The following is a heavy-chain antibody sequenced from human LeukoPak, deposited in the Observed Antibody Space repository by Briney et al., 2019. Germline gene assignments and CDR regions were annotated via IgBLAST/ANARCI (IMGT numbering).Heavy chain of an antibody. D-gene: IGHD2-2*01. CDR3: ARTPTSCYVCSDAFDI. J-gene: IGHJ3*02. CDR1: GFTFVDYG. V-gene: IGHV3-20*04. CDR2: INWNGGST. Sequence: GGSLRLSCAASGFTFVDYGMSWVRQAPGKGLEWVSGINWNGGSTGYADSVKGRFTISRDNAKNSLYLQMNSLRAEDTALYYCARTPTSCYVCSDAFDIWGQGTMVTVSS.